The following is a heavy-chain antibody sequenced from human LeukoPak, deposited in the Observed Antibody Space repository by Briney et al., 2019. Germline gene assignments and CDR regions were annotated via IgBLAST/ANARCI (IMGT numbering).Heavy chain of an antibody. J-gene: IGHJ5*02. CDR2: INHSGST. D-gene: IGHD3-3*01. CDR3: ARRITIFGVVIS. CDR1: GGSFSGYY. V-gene: IGHV4-34*01. Sequence: SETLSLTCAVYGGSFSGYYWSWIRQPPGKGLEWIGEINHSGSTNYNPSLKSRVTISVDTSKNQFSLKLSSVTAADTAVYYCARRITIFGVVISWGQGTLVTISS.